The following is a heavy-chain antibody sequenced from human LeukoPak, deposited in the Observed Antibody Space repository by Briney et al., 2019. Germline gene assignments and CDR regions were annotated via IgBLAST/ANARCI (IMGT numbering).Heavy chain of an antibody. CDR1: GGSISSSSYF. J-gene: IGHJ4*02. D-gene: IGHD3-22*01. Sequence: SETLSLTCTVSGGSISSSSYFWGWIRQPPGNGLEWIGNIYYNGSTYYNPSLKSRVTISVDTSKNMFSLKLSSVTAADTAVYYCARHEGDHSGVIYYYDSSGYYSYWGQGTLVTVSS. CDR2: IYYNGST. CDR3: ARHEGDHSGVIYYYDSSGYYSY. V-gene: IGHV4-39*01.